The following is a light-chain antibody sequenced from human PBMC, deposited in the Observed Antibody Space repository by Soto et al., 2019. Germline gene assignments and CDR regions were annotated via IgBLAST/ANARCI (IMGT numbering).Light chain of an antibody. CDR3: AAWDDSLHVYF. J-gene: IGLJ1*01. CDR2: SNN. V-gene: IGLV1-44*01. Sequence: QSVLTQPPSASGTPGQKVTISCSGSSSNIGSNTVTWYKHLPGTAPKLLIYSNNQRSSGVPGRFSGSKSGTSASLAITGVQSEDGADYYCAAWDDSLHVYFFGTGTKVTVL. CDR1: SSNIGSNT.